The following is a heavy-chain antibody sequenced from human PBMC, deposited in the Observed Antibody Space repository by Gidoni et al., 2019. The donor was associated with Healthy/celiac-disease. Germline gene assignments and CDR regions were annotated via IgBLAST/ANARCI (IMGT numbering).Heavy chain of an antibody. J-gene: IGHJ6*02. CDR2: ISYDGSNK. CDR1: GFTFSSYA. V-gene: IGHV3-30-3*01. CDR3: AREPTNGAMDV. Sequence: QVQLVESGGGVVQPGRSLRLSCAASGFTFSSYAMHWVRQAPGKGLEWVAVISYDGSNKYYADSVKGRFTISRDNSKNTLYLQMNSLRAEDTAVYYCAREPTNGAMDVWGQGTTVTVSS. D-gene: IGHD2-8*01.